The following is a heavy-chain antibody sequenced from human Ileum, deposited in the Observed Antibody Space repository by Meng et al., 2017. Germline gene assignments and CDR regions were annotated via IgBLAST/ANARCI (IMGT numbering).Heavy chain of an antibody. D-gene: IGHD6-6*01. Sequence: VLLQVAGPRLVRPSETRSLACTVSGGSVSRGSYYWSWIRQPPGKGLEWIGHIYYSGSTNYNPSLKSRVTISVDMSKNQFSLKLNSVTAADTAIYFCARSSTSPASYFFDYWGQGTLVTVSS. J-gene: IGHJ4*02. CDR1: GGSVSRGSYY. CDR2: IYYSGST. CDR3: ARSSTSPASYFFDY. V-gene: IGHV4-61*01.